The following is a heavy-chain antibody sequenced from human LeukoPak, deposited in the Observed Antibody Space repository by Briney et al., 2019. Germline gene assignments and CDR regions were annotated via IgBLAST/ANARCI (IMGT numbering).Heavy chain of an antibody. J-gene: IGHJ5*02. CDR2: ISSSSGYI. CDR1: GFTFSSYS. Sequence: PGGPLRLSCAASGFTFSSYSMNWVRQAPGKGLEWVSSISSSSGYIYYADSVKGRFTISRDNAKNSLYLQMNSLRAEDTAVYYCARDGAGYSSGPWGQGTLVTVSS. V-gene: IGHV3-21*01. D-gene: IGHD6-19*01. CDR3: ARDGAGYSSGP.